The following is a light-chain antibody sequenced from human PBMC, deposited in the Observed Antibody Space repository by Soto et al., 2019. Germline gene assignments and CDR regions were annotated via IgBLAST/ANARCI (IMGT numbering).Light chain of an antibody. J-gene: IGLJ1*01. CDR2: EVS. CDR1: SSDVANYNF. CDR3: CSYAGSSTFV. V-gene: IGLV2-23*02. Sequence: QSALTQPASVSGSPGRSITISCTGTSSDVANYNFVTWYQQHPGKAPKLMIYEVSKRPSGVSDRFSGSKSGNTASLTISGLQAEDEADYYCCSYAGSSTFVFGTGTKVTVL.